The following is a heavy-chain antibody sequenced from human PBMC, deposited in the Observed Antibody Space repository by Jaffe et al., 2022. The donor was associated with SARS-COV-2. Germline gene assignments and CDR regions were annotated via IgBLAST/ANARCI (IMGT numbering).Heavy chain of an antibody. D-gene: IGHD6-13*01. V-gene: IGHV7-4-1*02. Sequence: QVQLVQSGSELKRPGASVKVSCKASGYTFTRYAIDWVRQAPGQGPECMGWIDPRTGKATYAQGFTGRFVFSLDTSIRTAYLQITSLKVDDTAVYYCARDTLGAADPFDYWGQGTLVTVSS. CDR1: GYTFTRYA. CDR2: IDPRTGKA. J-gene: IGHJ4*02. CDR3: ARDTLGAADPFDY.